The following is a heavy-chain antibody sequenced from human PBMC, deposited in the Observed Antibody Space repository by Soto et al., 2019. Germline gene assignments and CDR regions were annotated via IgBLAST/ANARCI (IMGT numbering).Heavy chain of an antibody. CDR1: GFTFSSYG. V-gene: IGHV3-30*18. Sequence: PGGSLRLSCAASGFTFSSYGMHWVRQAPGKGLEWVAVISYDGSNKYYADSVKGRFTISRDNSKNTLYLQMNSLRAEDTAVYYCAKDTGYYYDTPPYGFDPWGQGTLVTVSS. D-gene: IGHD3-22*01. CDR3: AKDTGYYYDTPPYGFDP. J-gene: IGHJ5*02. CDR2: ISYDGSNK.